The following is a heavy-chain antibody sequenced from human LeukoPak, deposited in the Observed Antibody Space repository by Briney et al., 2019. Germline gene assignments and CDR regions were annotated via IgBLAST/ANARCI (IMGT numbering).Heavy chain of an antibody. V-gene: IGHV4-31*03. Sequence: PSETLSLTCTVSGGSISSGNYYWGWIRQHPGKGLEWIGYIHHSGSTYYNPSLKSRVIISVDTSKNQFSLKLNSVTAADTAVYYCARVRGYYYDSSGPFDYWGQGTLVTVSS. CDR1: GGSISSGNYY. J-gene: IGHJ4*02. CDR2: IHHSGST. D-gene: IGHD3-22*01. CDR3: ARVRGYYYDSSGPFDY.